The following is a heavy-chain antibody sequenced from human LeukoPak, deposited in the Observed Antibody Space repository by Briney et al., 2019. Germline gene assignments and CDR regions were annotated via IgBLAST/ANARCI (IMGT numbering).Heavy chain of an antibody. J-gene: IGHJ4*02. V-gene: IGHV4-39*01. CDR3: ARSGVPHAEYYYDSSGGGEFDY. D-gene: IGHD3-22*01. CDR1: GGSISSSSYY. CDR2: IYYSGST. Sequence: SETLSLTCTVSGGSISSSSYYWCWIRQPPGKGLEWIGSIYYSGSTYYNPSLKSRVTISVDTSKNQFSLKLSSVTAADTAVYYCARSGVPHAEYYYDSSGGGEFDYWGQGTLVTVSS.